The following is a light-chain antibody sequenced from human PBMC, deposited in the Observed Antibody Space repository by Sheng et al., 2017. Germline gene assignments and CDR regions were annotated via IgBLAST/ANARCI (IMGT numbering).Light chain of an antibody. CDR3: QQYHSSPRT. J-gene: IGKJ1*01. Sequence: EIVLTQSPGTLSLSPGERATLSCRASQSVSSSYLAWYQQKPDQAPRLLIYGASSRATGIPDRFSGSGSGTDFTLTISRLEPEDFAVYYCQQYHSSPRTFGQGTKVEIK. CDR1: QSVSSSY. V-gene: IGKV3-20*01. CDR2: GAS.